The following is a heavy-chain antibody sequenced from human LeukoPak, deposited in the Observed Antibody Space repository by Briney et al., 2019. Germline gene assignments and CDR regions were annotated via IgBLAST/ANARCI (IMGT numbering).Heavy chain of an antibody. V-gene: IGHV1-18*01. CDR3: ARVREWDDAFDI. Sequence: ASVKVSCKASGYTFTRYGISWVRQAPGQGLEWMGWISAYNGNTNYAQKLQGRVTVTTDTSTSTAYMELRSLRSDDTAVYYCARVREWDDAFDIWGQGTMVTVSS. CDR2: ISAYNGNT. D-gene: IGHD1-26*01. CDR1: GYTFTRYG. J-gene: IGHJ3*02.